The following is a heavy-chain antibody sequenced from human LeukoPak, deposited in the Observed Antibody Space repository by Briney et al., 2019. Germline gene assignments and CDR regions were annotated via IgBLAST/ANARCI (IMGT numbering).Heavy chain of an antibody. CDR1: GDSISSSNYY. D-gene: IGHD5-24*01. Sequence: SETLSLTCTVSGDSISSSNYYWGWIRQPPGKGLEWIGSISYGGSTNYNPSLKSRVTISVDTSKNQFSLKLSSVTAADTAVYYCARGCPRRDGYNYERSYRGVWFDPWGQGTLVTVSS. CDR3: ARGCPRRDGYNYERSYRGVWFDP. V-gene: IGHV4-39*07. CDR2: ISYGGST. J-gene: IGHJ5*02.